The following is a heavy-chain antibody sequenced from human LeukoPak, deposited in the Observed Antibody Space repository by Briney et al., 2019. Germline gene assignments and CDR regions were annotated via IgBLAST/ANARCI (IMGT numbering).Heavy chain of an antibody. CDR1: GYTFIDYS. Sequence: GESLKISCKGSGYTFIDYSIAWVRQMPGKGLEWMGFIHPADSHTTYSPSFQGQVTFSADKSTNTAYLQWSSLKASDTAMYYCTRGKYSNGADSFDMWGQGTMVTVSS. CDR2: IHPADSHT. CDR3: TRGKYSNGADSFDM. D-gene: IGHD5-18*01. J-gene: IGHJ3*02. V-gene: IGHV5-51*01.